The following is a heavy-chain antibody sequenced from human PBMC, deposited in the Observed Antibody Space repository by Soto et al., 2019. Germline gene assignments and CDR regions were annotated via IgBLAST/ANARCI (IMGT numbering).Heavy chain of an antibody. J-gene: IGHJ6*03. Sequence: GASVKVSCKASGYTFTSYYMHWVRQAPGQGLEWMGIINPSGGSTSYAQKFQGRVTMTRDTSTSTVYMELSSLRSEDTAVYYCARDKIVVVPAAIPQQVDYYYYMDVWGKGTTVTVSS. V-gene: IGHV1-46*03. D-gene: IGHD2-2*02. CDR1: GYTFTSYY. CDR2: INPSGGST. CDR3: ARDKIVVVPAAIPQQVDYYYYMDV.